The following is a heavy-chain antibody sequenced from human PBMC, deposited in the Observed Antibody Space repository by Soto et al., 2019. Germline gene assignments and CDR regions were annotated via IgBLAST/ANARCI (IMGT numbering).Heavy chain of an antibody. D-gene: IGHD1-1*01. CDR1: GFTVSSNY. CDR3: ASWVMRYGGLAY. Sequence: EVQLVESGGGLVQPGGSLRLSCAASGFTVSSNYMSWVRQAPGKGLEWVSVTYSGGTTNYADSVKGRFTIPRDNSKNTLYLQMNSLKADDTAVYFCASWVMRYGGLAYWGQGTLVTVSS. CDR2: TYSGGTT. J-gene: IGHJ4*02. V-gene: IGHV3-66*01.